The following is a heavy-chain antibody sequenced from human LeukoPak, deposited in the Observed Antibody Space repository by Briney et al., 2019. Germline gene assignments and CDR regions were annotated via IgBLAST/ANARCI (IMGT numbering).Heavy chain of an antibody. J-gene: IGHJ4*02. Sequence: GGSLRLSCAASGFTVSSNYMSWVRQAPGKGLEWVSSISVRSNYRYYADSVRGRFTISRDDARDSLFLQMNSLGAEDTAVYFCVRLRRNNDRSGYYYYYDYWGQGTLVTVSS. CDR2: ISVRSNYR. V-gene: IGHV3-21*01. D-gene: IGHD3-22*01. CDR3: VRLRRNNDRSGYYYYYDY. CDR1: GFTVSSNY.